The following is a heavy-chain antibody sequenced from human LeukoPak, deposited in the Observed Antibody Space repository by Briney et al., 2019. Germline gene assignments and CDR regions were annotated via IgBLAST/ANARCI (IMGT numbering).Heavy chain of an antibody. Sequence: SETLSLTCAVYGGSFSGYYWSWIRQPPGKGLEWIGYIYYSGSTNYNPSLKSRVTISVDTSKNQFSLKLSSVTAADTAVYYCARGRKQWLQDYWGQGTLVTVSS. J-gene: IGHJ4*02. D-gene: IGHD6-19*01. CDR3: ARGRKQWLQDY. CDR1: GGSFSGYY. CDR2: IYYSGST. V-gene: IGHV4-59*01.